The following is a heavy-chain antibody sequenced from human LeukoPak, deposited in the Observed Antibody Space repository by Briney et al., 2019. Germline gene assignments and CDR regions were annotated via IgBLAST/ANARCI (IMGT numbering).Heavy chain of an antibody. CDR2: IYNSENT. Sequence: SETLSLTCAVYGGSFSGYYWSWIRQPPGKGLEWIGYIYNSENTNYNPSLKSRVTISVDTSKNQFSLKLSSVTAADTAVYYCARVDRSGSDYWGQGIMVTVSS. CDR3: ARVDRSGSDY. V-gene: IGHV4-59*01. CDR1: GGSFSGYY. D-gene: IGHD3-10*01. J-gene: IGHJ4*02.